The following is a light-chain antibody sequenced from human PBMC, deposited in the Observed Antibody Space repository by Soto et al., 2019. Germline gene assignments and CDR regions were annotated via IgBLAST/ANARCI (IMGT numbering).Light chain of an antibody. Sequence: DIQLTQSPSFLPASVGDRVTITCRASQSIGKHLNWYQQKPGKAPKLLIYGASTLQSGVPSRFTGRGSGTDFTLTVNSLQPEDFATYYCQQSYSSPTTFGQGTRLEI. CDR2: GAS. V-gene: IGKV1-39*01. CDR1: QSIGKH. J-gene: IGKJ5*01. CDR3: QQSYSSPTT.